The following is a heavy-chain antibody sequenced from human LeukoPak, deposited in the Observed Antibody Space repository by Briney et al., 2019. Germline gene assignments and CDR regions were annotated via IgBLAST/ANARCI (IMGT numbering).Heavy chain of an antibody. CDR1: GFTFSSHA. Sequence: GESLRLSCAAYGFTFSSHALSWVRQTPGKGLEWVSTVSGSGDTTFYADSVKGRITISRDNSRNTLYLQMHSLRVDDTAIYYCAKGLYPGGIQPRWFDYWGQGALVTVSS. D-gene: IGHD5-18*01. J-gene: IGHJ4*02. V-gene: IGHV3-23*01. CDR2: VSGSGDTT. CDR3: AKGLYPGGIQPRWFDY.